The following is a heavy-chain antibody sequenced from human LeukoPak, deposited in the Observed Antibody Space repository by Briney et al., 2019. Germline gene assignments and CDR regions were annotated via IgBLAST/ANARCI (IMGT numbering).Heavy chain of an antibody. J-gene: IGHJ6*02. Sequence: GASVKVSCKASGYTFTGYYMHWVRQAPGQGLEWMGWINPNSGGTNYAQKFQDRVTMTRDTSVSTAYMELSRLRSDDTAVYYCARLDRHYYYYGMDVWGQGTTATVSS. CDR2: INPNSGGT. CDR1: GYTFTGYY. CDR3: ARLDRHYYYYGMDV. V-gene: IGHV1-2*02.